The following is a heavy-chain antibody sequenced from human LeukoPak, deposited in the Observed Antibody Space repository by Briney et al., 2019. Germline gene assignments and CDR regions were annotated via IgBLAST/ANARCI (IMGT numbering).Heavy chain of an antibody. Sequence: ASVTVSCKASGYSFTDGYMHWVRQAPGQGPEWMGWIHPNSGGTNYAQKFQGRVALTRDTSIRTAYMELTSLRSDDTAVYFCARGDRVWHFWGQGTLVTVSS. J-gene: IGHJ4*02. CDR1: GYSFTDGY. CDR2: IHPNSGGT. V-gene: IGHV1-2*02. CDR3: ARGDRVWHF.